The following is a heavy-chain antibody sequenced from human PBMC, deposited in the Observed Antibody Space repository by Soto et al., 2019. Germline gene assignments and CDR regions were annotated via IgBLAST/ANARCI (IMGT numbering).Heavy chain of an antibody. V-gene: IGHV4-59*08. CDR3: ARRYGGTFDY. D-gene: IGHD2-15*01. J-gene: IGHJ4*02. CDR2: IHYSGST. Sequence: PSETLSLTCTVSGASISSYYWSWIRQPPGKGLEWIAYIHYSGSTNYNPSLKSRVTISVDTSKNQFSLKLSSVTAADTAVYYCARRYGGTFDYWGQGTLVTVSS. CDR1: GASISSYY.